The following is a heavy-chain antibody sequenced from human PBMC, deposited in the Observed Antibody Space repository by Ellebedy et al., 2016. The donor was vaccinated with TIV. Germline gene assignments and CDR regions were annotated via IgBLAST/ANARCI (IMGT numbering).Heavy chain of an antibody. V-gene: IGHV4-59*01. CDR3: ARVVWQQPVSYAFDI. D-gene: IGHD6-13*01. J-gene: IGHJ3*02. CDR2: ISYSGTT. CDR1: GGSISSYY. Sequence: MPSETLSLTCTVSGGSISSYYWSWIPQHPGKGLEWIGYISYSGTTNYNPSLKSRVTISVDTSRNHFSLRLSSVTAADTAVYYCARVVWQQPVSYAFDIWGQGTMVTVSS.